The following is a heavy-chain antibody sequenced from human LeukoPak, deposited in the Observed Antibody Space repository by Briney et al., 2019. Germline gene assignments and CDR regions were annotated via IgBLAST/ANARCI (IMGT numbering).Heavy chain of an antibody. D-gene: IGHD2-15*01. CDR2: IKRNTDGGTT. Sequence: PGGSLRLSCAASGFXFNDAWIIWVRQDPGEGLEWVGRIKRNTDGGTTEYAPPPKGRFTLSRDDSKTSLYLQMNNLKTENTAVYYCTTDTRRVVVPKWGQGTLVTVSS. V-gene: IGHV3-15*01. CDR1: GFXFNDAW. CDR3: TTDTRRVVVPK. J-gene: IGHJ4*02.